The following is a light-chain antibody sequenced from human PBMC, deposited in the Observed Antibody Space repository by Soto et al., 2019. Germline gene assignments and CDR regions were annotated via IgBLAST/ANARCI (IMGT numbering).Light chain of an antibody. CDR1: QSVSNNY. Sequence: IVLTQSPGTLSLSPGERATVSCRASQSVSNNYLAWYQQKPGQAPRLLIYGASSRATGIPDRFSGSGSGTDFTLTISSLQSEDFAVYYCQQYHNWPPITFGQGTRLE. CDR2: GAS. CDR3: QQYHNWPPIT. V-gene: IGKV3-20*01. J-gene: IGKJ5*01.